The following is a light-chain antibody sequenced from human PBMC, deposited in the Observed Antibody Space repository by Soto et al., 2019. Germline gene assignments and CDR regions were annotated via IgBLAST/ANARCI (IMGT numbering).Light chain of an antibody. J-gene: IGLJ1*01. CDR2: EVS. Sequence: QSVLTQPASVSGSPGQSITISCTETSSDVGGYNYVSWYQQHPGKAPKLMIYEVSNRPSGVSNRFSGSKSGNTASLTISGLQAEDEADYYCSSYTSIITLYVFGSGTKVTVL. CDR1: SSDVGGYNY. CDR3: SSYTSIITLYV. V-gene: IGLV2-14*01.